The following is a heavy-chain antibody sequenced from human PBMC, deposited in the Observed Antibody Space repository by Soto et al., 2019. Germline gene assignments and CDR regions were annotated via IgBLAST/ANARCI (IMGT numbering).Heavy chain of an antibody. V-gene: IGHV6-1*01. CDR3: ARVACSYGPCLDGLDV. D-gene: IGHD3-16*01. CDR1: GDSVSSSGAA. Sequence: SQTLSLTCAISGDSVSSSGAAWNWIRQSPSRGLEWLGRTYYRSKWYFDYAASVQSRITSSPDTSRNQFSLQVNSVTPEDTAVYYCARVACSYGPCLDGLDVWGQGTKVTVSS. J-gene: IGHJ6*02. CDR2: TYYRSKWYF.